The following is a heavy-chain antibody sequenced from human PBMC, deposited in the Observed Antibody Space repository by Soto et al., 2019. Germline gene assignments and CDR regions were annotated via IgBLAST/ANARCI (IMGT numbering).Heavy chain of an antibody. CDR2: MNPYSGDT. CDR3: ARGSPGPVDH. D-gene: IGHD3-10*01. J-gene: IGHJ4*02. CDR1: GYTFTNFY. Sequence: QVQLVQSGAEVRKPGASVKVSCKASGYTFTNFYFNWVRQATGQGLEWIGWMNPYSGDTGYAQNFQGRVTMTGDTSINTAYMEMTSLTSAATAVYCCARGSPGPVDHWGQGTPVTVSS. V-gene: IGHV1-8*02.